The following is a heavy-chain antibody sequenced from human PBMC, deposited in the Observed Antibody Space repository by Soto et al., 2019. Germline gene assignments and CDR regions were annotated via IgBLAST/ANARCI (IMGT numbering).Heavy chain of an antibody. CDR3: ARDYYDILTGHHDAFDI. D-gene: IGHD3-9*01. Sequence: PGGSLRLSCAASGFTFSSYSMNWVRQAPGKGLEWVSYISSSSSTIYYADSVKGRFTISRDNAKNSLYLQMNSLRAEDTAVYYCARDYYDILTGHHDAFDIWGQGTMVTVSS. J-gene: IGHJ3*02. CDR1: GFTFSSYS. V-gene: IGHV3-48*01. CDR2: ISSSSSTI.